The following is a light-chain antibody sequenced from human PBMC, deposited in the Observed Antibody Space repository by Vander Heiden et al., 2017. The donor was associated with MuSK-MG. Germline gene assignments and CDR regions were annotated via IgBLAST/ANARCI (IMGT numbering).Light chain of an antibody. CDR1: SSNIGAGFV. J-gene: IGLJ3*02. V-gene: IGLV1-40*01. CDR2: ENT. CDR3: QSYDSSLSGSV. Sequence: QSVLTQPSSVSGAPGQRVTISCTGISSNIGAGFVVHWTQQLPGTAPKLLIYENTNRPSGVPDRFSGSKSGTSASLAITGLQAEDEADYYCQSYDSSLSGSVFGGGTKLTVL.